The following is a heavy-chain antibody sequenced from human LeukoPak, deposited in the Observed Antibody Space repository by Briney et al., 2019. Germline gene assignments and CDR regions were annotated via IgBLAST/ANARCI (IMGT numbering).Heavy chain of an antibody. CDR3: AKFPYYYDSSGPSPY. V-gene: IGHV3-23*01. D-gene: IGHD3-22*01. J-gene: IGHJ4*02. CDR1: GFTFSSYA. CDR2: ISGSGGST. Sequence: GGSLRLSCAASGFTFSSYAMSWVRQAPGKGLEWVSAISGSGGSTYYADSVKGRFTISRDNSKNTLYLQMNSLRAEDTAVYYCAKFPYYYDSSGPSPYWGQGTLVTVSS.